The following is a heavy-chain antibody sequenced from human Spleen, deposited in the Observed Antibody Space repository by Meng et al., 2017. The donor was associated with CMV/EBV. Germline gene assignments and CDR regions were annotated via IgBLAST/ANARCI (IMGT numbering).Heavy chain of an antibody. CDR3: AREPGRGSFDM. CDR1: GFTVSRYW. D-gene: IGHD3-10*01. CDR2: INQDGSEI. J-gene: IGHJ3*02. Sequence: GESLKISCAGSGFTVSRYWMSWVRQASGKGLEWVANINQDGSEIYHVDSVKGRFTISRDNTNNTLYLQMNGLRVEDTAVYYCAREPGRGSFDMWGQGTMVTVSS. V-gene: IGHV3-7*01.